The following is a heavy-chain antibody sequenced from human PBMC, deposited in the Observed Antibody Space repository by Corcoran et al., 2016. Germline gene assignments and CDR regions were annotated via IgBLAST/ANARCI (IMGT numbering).Heavy chain of an antibody. CDR3: AKDHPTMGSMDV. Sequence: QVQLVESGGGVVQPGRSLRLSCAASGFTFSSYGMHWVRQAPGKGLEWVAVISYAGSNKYYADSVKGRFTISRDNSKNTLYLQMNSLRAEDTAVYYCAKDHPTMGSMDVWGQGTTVTVSS. CDR2: ISYAGSNK. V-gene: IGHV3-30*18. D-gene: IGHD1-26*01. J-gene: IGHJ6*02. CDR1: GFTFSSYG.